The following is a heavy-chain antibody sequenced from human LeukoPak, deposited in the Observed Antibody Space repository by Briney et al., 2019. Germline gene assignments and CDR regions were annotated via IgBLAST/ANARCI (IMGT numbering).Heavy chain of an antibody. CDR1: GGSFSGYY. CDR3: ARDLGGYDAYFDY. J-gene: IGHJ4*02. D-gene: IGHD5-12*01. V-gene: IGHV4-34*01. CDR2: INHSGST. Sequence: SETLSLTCAVYGGSFSGYYWSWIRQPPGKGLEWIGEINHSGSTNYNPSLKSRVTISVDKSKNQFSLKLSSVTAADTAVYYCARDLGGYDAYFDYWGQGTLVTVSS.